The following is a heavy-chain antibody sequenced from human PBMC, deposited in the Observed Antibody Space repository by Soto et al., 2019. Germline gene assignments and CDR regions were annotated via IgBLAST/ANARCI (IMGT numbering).Heavy chain of an antibody. CDR3: ARDIVVPGPIASGGWFDP. CDR2: INAGNGNT. J-gene: IGHJ5*02. CDR1: GYTFTSYA. Sequence: ASVKVSCKASGYTFTSYAMHWVRQAPGQRLEWMGWINAGNGNTKYSQKFQGRVTITRDTSASTAYMELSSLRSEDTAVYYCARDIVVPGPIASGGWFDPWGQGTLVTVSS. V-gene: IGHV1-3*01. D-gene: IGHD2-2*01.